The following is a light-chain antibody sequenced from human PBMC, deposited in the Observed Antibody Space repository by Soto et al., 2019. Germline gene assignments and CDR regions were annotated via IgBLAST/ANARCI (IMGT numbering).Light chain of an antibody. J-gene: IGLJ1*01. Sequence: QSGLTEPPSASGTPGRGVTISCSGSTSNSGSNYVYWYQQLPGTAPKLLIYRNNQRPSGVPDRFSGSKSGTSASLAISGLRSDDEADYFCATWDDSLNGFYVFGTGTKVTV. V-gene: IGLV1-47*01. CDR2: RNN. CDR3: ATWDDSLNGFYV. CDR1: TSNSGSNY.